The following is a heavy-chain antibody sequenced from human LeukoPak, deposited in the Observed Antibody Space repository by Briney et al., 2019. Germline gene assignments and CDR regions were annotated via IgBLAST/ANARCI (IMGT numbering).Heavy chain of an antibody. Sequence: GRSLRLSCSASGFPFSSYAMHWVRQAPWKGLEYVSAISDSGGSTYYADSVKGRFTISRDNSKNTLYLQMSSLRAEDTAVYFCVRGYSFGPYGMDVWGQGATVTVSS. CDR3: VRGYSFGPYGMDV. J-gene: IGHJ6*02. CDR2: ISDSGGST. CDR1: GFPFSSYA. V-gene: IGHV3-64D*09. D-gene: IGHD2-15*01.